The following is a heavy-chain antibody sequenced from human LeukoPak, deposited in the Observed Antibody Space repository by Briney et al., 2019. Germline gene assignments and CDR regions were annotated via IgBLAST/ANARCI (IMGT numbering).Heavy chain of an antibody. CDR2: ISAYNGNT. D-gene: IGHD6-19*01. Sequence: KPGASVKVSCKASGYTFTSYGISWVRQAPGQGLEWMGWISAYNGNTNYAQKLQGRVTMTTDTSTSTAYMELRSLRSDDTAVYYCATLEYSSGWYAFDYWGQGTLVTVSS. V-gene: IGHV1-18*01. CDR1: GYTFTSYG. CDR3: ATLEYSSGWYAFDY. J-gene: IGHJ4*02.